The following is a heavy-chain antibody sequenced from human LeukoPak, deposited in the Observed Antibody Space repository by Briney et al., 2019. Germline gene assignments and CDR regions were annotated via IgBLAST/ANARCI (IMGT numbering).Heavy chain of an antibody. CDR1: GYSFTSYD. V-gene: IGHV1-8*01. CDR2: KNPNSGRT. J-gene: IGHJ6*02. Sequence: ASVTVSCKASGYSFTSYDLNWVRQATGQELDWMGFKNPNSGRTGFAQKFQGRFTMTTDTSISTAYMELSSLTSEDTAVYYCARGPVSSHGMDVWGQGTTVTVSS. CDR3: ARGPVSSHGMDV.